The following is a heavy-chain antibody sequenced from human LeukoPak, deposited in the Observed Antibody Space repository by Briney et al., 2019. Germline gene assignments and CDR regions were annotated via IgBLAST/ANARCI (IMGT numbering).Heavy chain of an antibody. CDR2: IHSDGSST. CDR3: ARDQYYDSSGYYYSDY. D-gene: IGHD3-22*01. V-gene: IGHV3-74*01. CDR1: GFTFSNYW. Sequence: PGGSLRLSCAASGFTFSNYWMHWVRQAPGKGLVWVSRIHSDGSSTSYADSVKGRFTISRDNAKNTLYLQMNSLRAEDTAVYYCARDQYYDSSGYYYSDYWGQGTLVTVSS. J-gene: IGHJ4*02.